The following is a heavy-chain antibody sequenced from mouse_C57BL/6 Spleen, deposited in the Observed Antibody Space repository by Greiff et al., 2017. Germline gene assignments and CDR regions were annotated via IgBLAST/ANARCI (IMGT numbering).Heavy chain of an antibody. V-gene: IGHV5-9*01. Sequence: EVQLQESGGGLVKPGGSLKLSCAASGFTFSSYTMSWVRQTPEKRLEWVATISGGGGNTYYPDSVKGRFTISRDNAKNTLYLQMSSLRSEDTALYYCARQGVYGNYLFDYWGQGTTLTVSS. J-gene: IGHJ2*01. CDR1: GFTFSSYT. CDR3: ARQGVYGNYLFDY. D-gene: IGHD2-1*01. CDR2: ISGGGGNT.